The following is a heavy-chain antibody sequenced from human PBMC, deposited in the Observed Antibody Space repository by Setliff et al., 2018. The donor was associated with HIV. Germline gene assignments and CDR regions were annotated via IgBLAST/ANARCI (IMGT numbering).Heavy chain of an antibody. D-gene: IGHD2-2*01. CDR1: GYTLTELS. J-gene: IGHJ3*02. Sequence: ASVKVSCKVSGYTLTELSMHWVRQAPGKGLEWMGGFDPEDGEKIYAQKFQGRVTMTEDTSTDTAYMELSSLRSEDTAVYYCATDRILGYCSSTSCSNAFDIWGQGTMVTVSS. CDR2: FDPEDGEK. V-gene: IGHV1-24*01. CDR3: ATDRILGYCSSTSCSNAFDI.